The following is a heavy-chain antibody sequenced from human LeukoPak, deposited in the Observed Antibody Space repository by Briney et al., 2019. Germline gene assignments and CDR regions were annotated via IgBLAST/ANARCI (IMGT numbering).Heavy chain of an antibody. Sequence: SETLSLTCTVSGGSISSYYWSWIRQPAGKGLEWIGCIYTSGSTNYNPSLKSRVTMSVDTSKNQFSLKLSSVTAADTAVYYCARAGSYYDSSTPGLFDYWGQGTLVTVSS. V-gene: IGHV4-4*07. CDR3: ARAGSYYDSSTPGLFDY. J-gene: IGHJ4*02. D-gene: IGHD3-22*01. CDR2: IYTSGST. CDR1: GGSISSYY.